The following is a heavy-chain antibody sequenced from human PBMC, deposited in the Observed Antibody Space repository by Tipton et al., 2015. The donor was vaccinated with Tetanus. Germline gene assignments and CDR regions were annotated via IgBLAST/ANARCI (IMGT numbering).Heavy chain of an antibody. Sequence: SLRLSCEASGFMFSAFTMHWVRQAPGKGLEWVSSISSSSTYIYSADSVKGRFTISRDNAKNSLFLEMNSLRAEDTAVYYCARDSSPYYYYYGLDVWGQGTPVTVSS. J-gene: IGHJ6*02. D-gene: IGHD2/OR15-2a*01. CDR3: ARDSSPYYYYYGLDV. CDR2: ISSSSTYI. V-gene: IGHV3-21*03. CDR1: GFMFSAFT.